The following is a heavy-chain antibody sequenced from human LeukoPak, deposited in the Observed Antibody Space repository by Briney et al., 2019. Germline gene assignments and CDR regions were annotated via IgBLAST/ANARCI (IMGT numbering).Heavy chain of an antibody. J-gene: IGHJ6*03. V-gene: IGHV1-2*02. D-gene: IGHD3-3*01. Sequence: GASVKVSCKASGYTFTGYYMHWVRQAPGQGLEWMGWINPNSGGTNYAQKFQDRVTMTRDTSISTAYMELSRLRSDDTAVYYCARARSVYDFWSYYYYMDVWGKGTTVTVSS. CDR2: INPNSGGT. CDR3: ARARSVYDFWSYYYYMDV. CDR1: GYTFTGYY.